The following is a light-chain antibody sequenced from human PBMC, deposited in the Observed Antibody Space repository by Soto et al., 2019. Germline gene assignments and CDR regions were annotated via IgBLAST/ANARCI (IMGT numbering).Light chain of an antibody. V-gene: IGKV1-33*01. J-gene: IGKJ5*01. Sequence: DIHMTQSPSSPYSSLGDRVTITCQASQNIKNYLNWYQQKPGRAPKLLIYDASNLEAGVPSRFRGSGSGTDFTFTISRLKPEDIATYYCQQYENIPTFGQGTRLEIK. CDR1: QNIKNY. CDR3: QQYENIPT. CDR2: DAS.